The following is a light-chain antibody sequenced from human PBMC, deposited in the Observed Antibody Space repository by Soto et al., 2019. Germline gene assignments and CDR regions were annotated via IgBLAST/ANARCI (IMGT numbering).Light chain of an antibody. CDR1: TSDVGSHNF. Sequence: QSALTQPASVSGSPGQSITISCTGTTSDVGSHNFVSWYQQLPGKAPKLLIYEVTNRPSGTSNRFSGSKSGNTASLTISGLQAEDEAGYYCSAFTNSILVFGGGTKLTGL. CDR2: EVT. J-gene: IGLJ3*02. CDR3: SAFTNSILV. V-gene: IGLV2-14*01.